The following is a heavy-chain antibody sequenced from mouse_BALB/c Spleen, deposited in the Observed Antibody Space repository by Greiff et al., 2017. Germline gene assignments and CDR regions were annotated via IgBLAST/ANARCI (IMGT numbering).Heavy chain of an antibody. V-gene: IGHV1-7*01. J-gene: IGHJ1*01. CDR1: GYTFTSYW. CDR2: INPSTGYT. D-gene: IGHD2-1*01. Sequence: QVQLQQSGAELAKPGASVKMSCKASGYTFTSYWMHWVKQRPGQGLEWIGYINPSTGYTEYNQKFKDKATLTADKSSSTAYMQLSSLTSEDSAVYYCAEGAGKLPRYFDVWGAGTTVTVSS. CDR3: AEGAGKLPRYFDV.